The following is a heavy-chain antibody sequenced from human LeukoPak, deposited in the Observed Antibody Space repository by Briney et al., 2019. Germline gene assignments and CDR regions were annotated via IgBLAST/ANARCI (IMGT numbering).Heavy chain of an antibody. V-gene: IGHV3-23*01. CDR2: ISGSGGST. CDR1: GFTFSSYA. CDR3: AKSSGGAFDI. Sequence: GGSLRLSCAASGFTFSSYAMSWVRQAPGKGLEWVSSISGSGGSTYYADSVQGRFTISRDNSKNTLYLQMNSLRAEDTAVYYCAKSSGGAFDIWGQGTMVTVSS. D-gene: IGHD3-10*01. J-gene: IGHJ3*02.